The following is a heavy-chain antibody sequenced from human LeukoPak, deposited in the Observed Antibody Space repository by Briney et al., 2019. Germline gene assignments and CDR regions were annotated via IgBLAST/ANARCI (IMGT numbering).Heavy chain of an antibody. V-gene: IGHV3-21*04. Sequence: GGSLRLSCTASGFTFNNYTMSWVRQAPGKGLEWVSSINSSSRYIFYADSVKGRFTISRDNAKNSLYLQMNSLRADDPAVSYFAREGADQDYFQSTGPYSGLWGQGTMVTVS. CDR3: AREGADQDYFQSTGPYSGL. CDR1: GFTFNNYT. CDR2: INSSSRYI. D-gene: IGHD3-22*01. J-gene: IGHJ3*01.